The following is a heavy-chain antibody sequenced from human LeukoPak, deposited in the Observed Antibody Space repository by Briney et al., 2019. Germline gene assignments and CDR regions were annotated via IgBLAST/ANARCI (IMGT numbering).Heavy chain of an antibody. CDR3: AKDVYDFWSGYYPYYFDY. V-gene: IGHV3-23*01. CDR2: ISVTGSSP. Sequence: GGSLRLSCAASGFTFIKHAMSWVRQAPGKGLEWVSGISVTGSSPYYADSVKGRFTISRDNSKHTLYLQMNSLRAEDTAVYYCAKDVYDFWSGYYPYYFDYWGQGTLVTVSS. D-gene: IGHD3-3*01. CDR1: GFTFIKHA. J-gene: IGHJ4*02.